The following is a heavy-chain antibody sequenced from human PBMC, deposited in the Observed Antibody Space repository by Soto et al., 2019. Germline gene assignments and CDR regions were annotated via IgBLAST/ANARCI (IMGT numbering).Heavy chain of an antibody. CDR2: ISYDGSKK. CDR1: GFSFSFYG. D-gene: IGHD3-22*01. CDR3: AKDMAYYDSSGDAFDI. J-gene: IGHJ3*02. V-gene: IGHV3-30*18. Sequence: QVQLVESGGGVVQPGRSLRLSCAASGFSFSFYGIHWVRQAPGKGLEWVAVISYDGSKKIYADSVKGRFTISRDNSKNTLSPQLNSLSAEDTALYYCAKDMAYYDSSGDAFDIWGQGTVVTVSS.